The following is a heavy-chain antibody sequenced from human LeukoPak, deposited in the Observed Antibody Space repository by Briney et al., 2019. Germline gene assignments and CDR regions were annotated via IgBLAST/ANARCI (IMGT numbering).Heavy chain of an antibody. CDR3: ARGGYGTNSLNFDY. CDR2: ISSSSTTL. CDR1: GFTLRSYS. J-gene: IGHJ4*02. D-gene: IGHD2-8*01. V-gene: IGHV3-48*02. Sequence: GGSLRPSGAASGFTLRSYSMNWVGKAPGKGLEGVSSISSSSTTLYYADSVKGRFPIYRDNAKNSLYLQMNSLRDEDTAVYYGARGGYGTNSLNFDYGGRGPLVT.